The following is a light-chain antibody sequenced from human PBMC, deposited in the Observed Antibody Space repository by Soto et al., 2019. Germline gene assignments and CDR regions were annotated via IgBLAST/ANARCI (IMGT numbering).Light chain of an antibody. Sequence: DLPMTQSPSSLSASVGERVTITCQASQDISNYLNWYQQKPGKAPKLLIYDASNLETGVPSRFSGSGSGTDFTFTISSLQPEDIATYYCQQYDNLPSYTFGQGTKLEIK. V-gene: IGKV1-33*01. CDR3: QQYDNLPSYT. J-gene: IGKJ2*01. CDR2: DAS. CDR1: QDISNY.